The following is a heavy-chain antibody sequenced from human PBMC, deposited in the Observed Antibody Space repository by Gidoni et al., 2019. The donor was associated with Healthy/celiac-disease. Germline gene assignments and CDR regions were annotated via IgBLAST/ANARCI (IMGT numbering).Heavy chain of an antibody. CDR3: ARVGYSSSWVDYYYGMDV. CDR2: IYYSGST. J-gene: IGHJ6*02. CDR1: GGSISSYY. Sequence: QVQLQESGPGLVKPSETLSLTCTVSGGSISSYYWSWIRQPPGKGLEWIGYIYYSGSTNYNPSLKSRVTISVDTSKNQFSLKLSSVTAADTAVYYCARVGYSSSWVDYYYGMDVWGQGTTVTVSS. V-gene: IGHV4-59*01. D-gene: IGHD6-13*01.